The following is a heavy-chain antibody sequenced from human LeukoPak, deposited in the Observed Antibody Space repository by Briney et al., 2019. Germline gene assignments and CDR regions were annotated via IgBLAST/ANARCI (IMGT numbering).Heavy chain of an antibody. CDR3: ARRGRYYDSSGYYYGSWVYFDY. D-gene: IGHD3-22*01. CDR2: IYPGDSDT. CDR1: GYSFTSYW. J-gene: IGHJ4*02. V-gene: IGHV5-51*01. Sequence: GESLKISCKGSGYSFTSYWIGWVRQMPGKGLEWMGIIYPGDSDTRYSPSFQGQVTISADKSISTAYLQWSSLKASDTAMYYCARRGRYYDSSGYYYGSWVYFDYWGQGTLVTVSS.